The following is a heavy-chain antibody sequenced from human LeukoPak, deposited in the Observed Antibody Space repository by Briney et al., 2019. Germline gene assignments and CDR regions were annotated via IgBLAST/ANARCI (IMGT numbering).Heavy chain of an antibody. J-gene: IGHJ4*02. D-gene: IGHD6-13*01. CDR2: VSNDGSST. V-gene: IGHV3-74*01. Sequence: PGGSLRLSCAASGFTLSNYWMHWVRHGPGKGLVWVSRVSNDGSSTAYADSVRGRFTISRDNAKNTLYLQMNSLRAEDTAVYYCVGAAADTTPRPWGQGTLVTVSS. CDR1: GFTLSNYW. CDR3: VGAAADTTPRP.